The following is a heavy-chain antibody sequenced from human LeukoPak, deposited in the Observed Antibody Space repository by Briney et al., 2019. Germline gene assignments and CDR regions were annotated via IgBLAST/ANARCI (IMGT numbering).Heavy chain of an antibody. V-gene: IGHV4-34*01. CDR3: ARGYHLAAY. J-gene: IGHJ4*02. D-gene: IGHD6-19*01. CDR1: GENFSIYF. Sequence: SETLSLTCAVYGENFSIYFYSWIRQPPGKGLEWIGEINHGGSTSYNPSLKSRVTMSVDTSKNQFSLKLSSVTAADTAVYYCARGYHLAAYWGQGTLVTVSS. CDR2: INHGGST.